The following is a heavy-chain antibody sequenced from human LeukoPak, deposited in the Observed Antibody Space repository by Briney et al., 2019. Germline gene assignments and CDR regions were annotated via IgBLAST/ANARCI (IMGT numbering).Heavy chain of an antibody. CDR3: ARASYDFLTGYLAF. J-gene: IGHJ4*02. CDR1: GFTFSDYY. CDR2: ISGSGSTV. Sequence: GGSLRLSCAASGFTFSDYYMSWIRQAPGKGLEWVSYISGSGSTVYYADSVKGRFTVSRDNAKSSLYLQMNSPRAEDTALYYCARASYDFLTGYLAFWGRGTLVT. V-gene: IGHV3-11*01. D-gene: IGHD3-9*01.